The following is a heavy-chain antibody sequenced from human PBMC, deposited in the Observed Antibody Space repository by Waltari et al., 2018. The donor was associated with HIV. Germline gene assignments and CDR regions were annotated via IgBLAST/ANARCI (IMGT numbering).Heavy chain of an antibody. Sequence: EVQLVDSGGGLVKPGGSLRLSCAASGFPFSSSSMNWVRQAPGKGLEWVSSSSSSSSYIYYADSVKGRFTISRDNAKNSLYLQMNSLRAEDTAVYYCARGGIVGATIDYWGQGTLVTVSS. CDR3: ARGGIVGATIDY. V-gene: IGHV3-21*01. CDR1: GFPFSSSS. D-gene: IGHD1-26*01. CDR2: SSSSSSYI. J-gene: IGHJ4*02.